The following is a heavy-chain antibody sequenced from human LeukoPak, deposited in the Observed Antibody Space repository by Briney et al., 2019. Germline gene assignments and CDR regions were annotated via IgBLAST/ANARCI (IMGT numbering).Heavy chain of an antibody. J-gene: IGHJ5*02. CDR1: GGSFSGYY. CDR3: ARRVVPAARSSRWFDP. V-gene: IGHV4-34*01. Sequence: SETLSLTCAVYGGSFSGYYWSWIRQPPGQGLGGIGEINHSGSTNYNPSLKSRVTISVDTSKNQFSLKLSSVTAADTAVYYCARRVVPAARSSRWFDPWGQGTLVTVSS. D-gene: IGHD2-2*01. CDR2: INHSGST.